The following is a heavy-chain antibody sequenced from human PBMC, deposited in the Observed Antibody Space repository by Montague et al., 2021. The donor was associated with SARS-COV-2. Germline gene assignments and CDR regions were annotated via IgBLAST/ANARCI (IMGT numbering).Heavy chain of an antibody. CDR1: GDSINNYY. CDR3: SRGSGYSGYALAY. Sequence: SETLSLTCTVSGDSINNYYWSWIRQSPGKGLEYIGYIYYSGGANYYPSRGTNYNPSFESRVAISLDTSKNQFSLNLSSVATADTAVYYCSRGSGYSGYALAYWGQGTLVTVSS. D-gene: IGHD5-12*01. J-gene: IGHJ4*02. V-gene: IGHV4-59*01. CDR2: IYYSGGANYYPSRGT.